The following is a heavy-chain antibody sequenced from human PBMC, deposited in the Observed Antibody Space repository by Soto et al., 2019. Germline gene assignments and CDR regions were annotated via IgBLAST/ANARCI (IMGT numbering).Heavy chain of an antibody. Sequence: SLRLSCAASGFTFSSYGMHWVRQAPGKGLEWVAVIWYDGSNKYYADSVKGRFTISRDNSKNTLYLQMNSLRAEDTAVYYCAREGGPQGLRFLEWPQETYYYYYGMDVWGQGTTVTVSS. J-gene: IGHJ6*02. CDR2: IWYDGSNK. V-gene: IGHV3-33*01. D-gene: IGHD3-3*01. CDR3: AREGGPQGLRFLEWPQETYYYYYGMDV. CDR1: GFTFSSYG.